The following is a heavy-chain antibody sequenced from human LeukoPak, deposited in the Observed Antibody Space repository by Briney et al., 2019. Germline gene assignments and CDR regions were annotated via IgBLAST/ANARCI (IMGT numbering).Heavy chain of an antibody. D-gene: IGHD6-13*01. Sequence: ASLKASCKASGYTFTGYYMHWVRQAPGQGLEWMGRINPNSGGTNYAQKIQGRVTMTRDTSNRTAYMELSRLRSDDTAVYYCARLSSSWYLVSSDAFDIWGQGTMVTVSS. V-gene: IGHV1-2*06. CDR1: GYTFTGYY. CDR2: INPNSGGT. CDR3: ARLSSSWYLVSSDAFDI. J-gene: IGHJ3*02.